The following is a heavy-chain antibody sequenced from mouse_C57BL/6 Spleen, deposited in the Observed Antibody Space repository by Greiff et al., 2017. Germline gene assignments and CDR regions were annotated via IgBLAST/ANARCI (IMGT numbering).Heavy chain of an antibody. CDR3: ARDRGYYGSSYYWYFDV. CDR1: GFTFSDYY. V-gene: IGHV5-16*01. CDR2: INYDGSST. Sequence: EVKVEESEGGLVQPGSSMKLSCTASGFTFSDYYMAWVRQVPEKGLEWVANINYDGSSTYYLDSLKSRFIISRDNAKNILYLQMSSLKSEDTATYYCARDRGYYGSSYYWYFDVWGTGTTVTVSS. D-gene: IGHD1-1*01. J-gene: IGHJ1*03.